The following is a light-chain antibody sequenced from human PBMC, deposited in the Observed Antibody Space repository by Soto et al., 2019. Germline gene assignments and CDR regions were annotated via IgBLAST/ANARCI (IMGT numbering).Light chain of an antibody. Sequence: EIVMAQAPATLSVSTGERATLSCRASQSINSNLAWNQQMPGQAPSLLIYGASTRATGIPARFSGSWSGTEFTLTISSLQSDEFAVYSCQQYNNWPRTFGQGNKVEIK. CDR2: GAS. V-gene: IGKV3-15*01. J-gene: IGKJ1*01. CDR3: QQYNNWPRT. CDR1: QSINSN.